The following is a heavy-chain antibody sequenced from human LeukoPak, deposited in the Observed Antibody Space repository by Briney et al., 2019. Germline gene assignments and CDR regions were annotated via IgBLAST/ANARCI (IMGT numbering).Heavy chain of an antibody. CDR3: AREAHPPAMNCGGDCDDAFDI. CDR1: GGSISSGDYY. D-gene: IGHD2-21*02. CDR2: IYYSGST. J-gene: IGHJ3*02. V-gene: IGHV4-30-4*01. Sequence: SETLSLTCTVSGGSISSGDYYWSWIRQPPGKGLEWIGYIYYSGSTYYNPSLKSRVTISVDTSKNQFSLKLSFVTAADTAVYYCAREAHPPAMNCGGDCDDAFDIWGQGTMVTVSS.